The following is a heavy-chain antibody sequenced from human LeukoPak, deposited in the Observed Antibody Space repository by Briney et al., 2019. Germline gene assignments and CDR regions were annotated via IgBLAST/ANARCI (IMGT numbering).Heavy chain of an antibody. CDR1: GGSFSGYY. Sequence: SETLSLTCAVYGGSFSGYYWSWIRQPPGKGLEWIGEINHSGSTNYNPSLKSRVTISVDTSKNQFSLKLSSVTAAGTAVYYCARGGVGRDGYNYGYYYYYMDVWGKGTTVTVSS. V-gene: IGHV4-34*01. CDR3: ARGGVGRDGYNYGYYYYYMDV. J-gene: IGHJ6*03. D-gene: IGHD5-24*01. CDR2: INHSGST.